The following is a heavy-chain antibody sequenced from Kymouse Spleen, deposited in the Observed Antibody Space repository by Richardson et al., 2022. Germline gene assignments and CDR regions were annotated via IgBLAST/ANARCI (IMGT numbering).Heavy chain of an antibody. Sequence: EVQLVESGGGLVQPGGSLKLSCAASGFTFSGSAMHWVRQASGKGLEWVGRIRSKANSYATAYAASVKGRFTISRDDSKNTAYLQMNSLKTEDTAVYYCTCIAAAGPLFDYWGQGTLVTVSS. V-gene: IGHV3-73*02. CDR3: TCIAAAGPLFDY. CDR1: GFTFSGSA. D-gene: IGHD6-13*01. CDR2: IRSKANSYAT. J-gene: IGHJ4*02.